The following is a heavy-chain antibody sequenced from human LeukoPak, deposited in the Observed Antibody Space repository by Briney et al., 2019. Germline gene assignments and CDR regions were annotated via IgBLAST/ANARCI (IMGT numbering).Heavy chain of an antibody. CDR3: ATSTTRDVYYYYYGMDV. CDR2: IIPIFGTA. Sequence: SVKVSCKASGGTFTSYAISWVRQAPGQGLEWMGGIIPIFGTANYAQKFQGRVTITADESTSTAYMELSSLRSDDTAVYYCATSTTRDVYYYYYGMDVWGQGTTVTVSS. V-gene: IGHV1-69*13. CDR1: GGTFTSYA. J-gene: IGHJ6*02. D-gene: IGHD1-14*01.